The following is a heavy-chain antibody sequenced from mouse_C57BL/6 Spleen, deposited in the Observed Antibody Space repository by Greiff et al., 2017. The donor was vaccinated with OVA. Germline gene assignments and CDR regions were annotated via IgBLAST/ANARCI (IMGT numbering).Heavy chain of an antibody. CDR2: IYPGDGDT. V-gene: IGHV1-82*01. Sequence: QVQLQQSGPELVKPGASVKISCKASGYAFSSSWMNWVKQRPGKGLEWIGRIYPGDGDTNYNGKFKGKATLTADKSSSTAYMQLSSLTSEDSAVYFCARDLAYYYGSRGYFDYWGQGTTLTVSS. J-gene: IGHJ2*01. CDR1: GYAFSSSW. CDR3: ARDLAYYYGSRGYFDY. D-gene: IGHD1-1*01.